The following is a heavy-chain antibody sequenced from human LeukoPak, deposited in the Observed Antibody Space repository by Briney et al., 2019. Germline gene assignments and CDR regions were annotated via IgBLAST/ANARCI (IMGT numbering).Heavy chain of an antibody. Sequence: GGSLRLSCAASGFTFRSYAMSWVRQAPGQGLEWVSTINGSGNNKDYPDSVKGRFTTSRDKAKKSLSLQMNSRRAEDTAVYYCVSANQGYGYVFDFWGERTLVSVSS. CDR2: INGSGNNK. CDR1: GFTFRSYA. V-gene: IGHV3-21*01. D-gene: IGHD2-15*01. CDR3: VSANQGYGYVFDF. J-gene: IGHJ4*02.